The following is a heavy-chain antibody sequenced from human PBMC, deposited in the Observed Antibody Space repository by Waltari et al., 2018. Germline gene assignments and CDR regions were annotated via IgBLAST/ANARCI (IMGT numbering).Heavy chain of an antibody. D-gene: IGHD5-12*01. V-gene: IGHV4-59*01. CDR2: IYYTGST. Sequence: QVQLQESGPGLVKPSETLSLTCTVSGGSISSYYWSWIRQPPGKGLEWIGYIYYTGSTNYNPSLKSRVTISVDTSKNQFSLKLSSVTAADTAVYYCAREDYDYNAFHIWGQGTMVTVSS. CDR1: GGSISSYY. CDR3: AREDYDYNAFHI. J-gene: IGHJ3*02.